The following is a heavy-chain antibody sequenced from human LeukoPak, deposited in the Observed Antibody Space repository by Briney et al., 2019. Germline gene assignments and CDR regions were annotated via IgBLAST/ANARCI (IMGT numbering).Heavy chain of an antibody. Sequence: PSETLSLTCTVSGGSISSGDYYWSWIRQPPGKGLEWIGYIYYSGSTYYNPSLKSRVTISVDTSKNQFSLKLSSVTAADTAVYYCARGRDGYNPFDYWGQGTLVTVSS. J-gene: IGHJ4*02. CDR3: ARGRDGYNPFDY. V-gene: IGHV4-30-4*02. CDR1: GGSISSGDYY. CDR2: IYYSGST. D-gene: IGHD5-24*01.